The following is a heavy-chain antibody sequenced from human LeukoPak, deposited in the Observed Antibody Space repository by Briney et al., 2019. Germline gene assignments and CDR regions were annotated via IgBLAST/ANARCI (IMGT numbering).Heavy chain of an antibody. CDR3: ARGTWPFDY. D-gene: IGHD5-12*01. V-gene: IGHV4-30-2*01. Sequence: SETLSLTCTVSDGSITSDDYYWSWIRQPPGKGLEWIGYIYHSGNTYYNPSLKSRVTISVDTSKNQFSLKLTSVTAADTAVYYCARGTWPFDYWGQGTLVTVSS. J-gene: IGHJ4*02. CDR2: IYHSGNT. CDR1: DGSITSDDYY.